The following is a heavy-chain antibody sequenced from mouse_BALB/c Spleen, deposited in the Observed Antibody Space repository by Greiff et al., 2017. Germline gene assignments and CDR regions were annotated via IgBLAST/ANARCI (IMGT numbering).Heavy chain of an antibody. CDR3: ARDGLGGFLDY. D-gene: IGHD4-1*01. V-gene: IGHV2-9*02. CDR1: GFSLTSYG. CDR2: IWAGGST. J-gene: IGHJ3*01. Sequence: VQLQQSGPGLVAPSQSLSITCTVSGFSLTSYGVHWVRQPPGKGLEWLGVIWAGGSTNYNSAHMSRMSISKDNYKSQVFLKMNSLQTDDTAMYYCARDGLGGFLDYWGQGTLVTVSA.